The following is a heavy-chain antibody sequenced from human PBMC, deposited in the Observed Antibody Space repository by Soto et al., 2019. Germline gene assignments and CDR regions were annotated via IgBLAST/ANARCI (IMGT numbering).Heavy chain of an antibody. Sequence: PSETLSLTCAVYGGSFSGYYWSWIRQPPGKGLEWIGEINHSGSTNYNPSLKSRVTISVETSKNQSSLKLSSVTAADTAVYYCARAAYSSSRVGAYYYYGMDAGGQGTTVTVSS. V-gene: IGHV4-34*01. CDR3: ARAAYSSSRVGAYYYYGMDA. J-gene: IGHJ6*02. CDR1: GGSFSGYY. D-gene: IGHD6-6*01. CDR2: INHSGST.